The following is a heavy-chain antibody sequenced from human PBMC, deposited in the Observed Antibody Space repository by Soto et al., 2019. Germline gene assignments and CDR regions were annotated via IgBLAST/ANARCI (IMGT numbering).Heavy chain of an antibody. Sequence: GESLKISCKGSGYSFTSYWIGWVRQMPGKGLEWMGIIYPGDSDTRYSASFQGQVTISAAKSISTAYLQWSSLKASDTAMYYCARRSDYVWGSYRLFDYWGQGTLVTVSS. CDR1: GYSFTSYW. D-gene: IGHD3-16*02. CDR2: IYPGDSDT. CDR3: ARRSDYVWGSYRLFDY. J-gene: IGHJ4*02. V-gene: IGHV5-51*01.